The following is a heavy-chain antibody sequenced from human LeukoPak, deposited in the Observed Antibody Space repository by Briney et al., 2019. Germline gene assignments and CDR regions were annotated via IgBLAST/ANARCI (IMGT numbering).Heavy chain of an antibody. D-gene: IGHD3-9*01. CDR1: GFTFSSYA. V-gene: IGHV3-23*01. CDR3: AKAEGYDVLTGLDY. J-gene: IGHJ4*02. Sequence: GGSLRLSCATSGFTFSSYAMSWVRQAPGKGLEWVSGIGASGGSTYYADSVKGRFTISRDNSKNTLYLQMNSLRTEDTAVYYCAKAEGYDVLTGLDYWGQGTLVTVSS. CDR2: IGASGGST.